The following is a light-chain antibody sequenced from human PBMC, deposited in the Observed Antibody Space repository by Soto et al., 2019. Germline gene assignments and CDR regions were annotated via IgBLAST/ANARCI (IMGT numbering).Light chain of an antibody. CDR1: QSVRSN. CDR2: GAS. CDR3: QQYNNWPRT. V-gene: IGKV3-15*01. Sequence: ERLLTQPPATLSVSPGEFVKLYCRAGQSVRSNLAWYQQKPGQAPRLLIYGASTRATGIPARFSGSGSGTEFTLTISSLQSEDFAVYYCQQYNNWPRTFGQGTKVDIK. J-gene: IGKJ1*01.